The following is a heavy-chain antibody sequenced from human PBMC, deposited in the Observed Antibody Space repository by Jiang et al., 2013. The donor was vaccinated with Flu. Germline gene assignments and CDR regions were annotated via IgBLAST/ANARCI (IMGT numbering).Heavy chain of an antibody. J-gene: IGHJ4*02. Sequence: QLLESGGGLVNPGGSLRLSCEISGFTFSDYYISWVRQAPGKGLEWVSYISSTGNTQKYADSVQGRFAIPRDNAQNVVWLEMNTLRADDTAIYYCARDDYGGLHDYWGQG. CDR1: GFTFSDYY. CDR3: ARDDYGGLHDY. V-gene: IGHV3-11*01. CDR2: ISSTGNTQ. D-gene: IGHD4-17*01.